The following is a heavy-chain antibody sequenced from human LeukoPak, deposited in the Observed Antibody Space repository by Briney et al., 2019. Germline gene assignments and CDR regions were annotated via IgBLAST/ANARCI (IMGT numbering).Heavy chain of an antibody. D-gene: IGHD3-9*01. CDR1: GGSISSSSYY. V-gene: IGHV4-61*01. Sequence: SETLSLTCTVSGGSISSSSYYWGWIRQPPGKGLEWIGYIYYSGSTNYNPSLKSRVTISVDTSKNQFSLKLSSVTAADTAVYYCARDQYFESSNWFDPWGQGTLVTVSS. J-gene: IGHJ5*02. CDR2: IYYSGST. CDR3: ARDQYFESSNWFDP.